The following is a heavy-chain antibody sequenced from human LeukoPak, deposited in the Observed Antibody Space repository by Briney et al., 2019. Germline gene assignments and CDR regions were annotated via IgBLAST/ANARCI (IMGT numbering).Heavy chain of an antibody. V-gene: IGHV1-8*03. CDR1: GYTFTSYD. CDR2: MNPNSGNT. CDR3: ARRSAYGSGSYYVDY. D-gene: IGHD3-10*01. J-gene: IGHJ4*02. Sequence: ASVKLSFKASGYTFTSYDINWVRQATGQGLEWMGWMNPNSGNTGYAQKFQGRVTITRTTSITTTYMELSRLRSEDTAVYYCARRSAYGSGSYYVDYWGQGTLVTVSS.